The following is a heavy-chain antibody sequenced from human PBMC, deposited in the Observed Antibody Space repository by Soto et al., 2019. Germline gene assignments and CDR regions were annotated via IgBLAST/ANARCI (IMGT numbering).Heavy chain of an antibody. V-gene: IGHV3-48*03. CDR1: GFTFDDYA. Sequence: LRLSCAASGFTFDDYAMHWVRQAPGKGLEWVSYISSSGSTIYYADSVKGRFTISRDNAKNSLYLQMNSLRAEDTAVYYCARIVVVPAATDAFDIWGQGTMVTVSS. CDR2: ISSSGSTI. D-gene: IGHD2-2*01. J-gene: IGHJ3*02. CDR3: ARIVVVPAATDAFDI.